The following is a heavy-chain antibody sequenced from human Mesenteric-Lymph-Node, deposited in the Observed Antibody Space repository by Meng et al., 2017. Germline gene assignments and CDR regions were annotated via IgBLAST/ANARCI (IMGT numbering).Heavy chain of an antibody. J-gene: IGHJ5*02. CDR1: GGSISSGDYY. V-gene: IGHV4-39*01. Sequence: QVQRQESGPGLGKPSPTLSLTCTVSGGSISSGDYYWSWIRQPPGKGLEWIGSIGHSGFTYYTPSLKSRVTVSIDTSRNQFSLWLTSVTAADTAVYYCVRSSGWVKTGFDPWGQGTLVTVSS. CDR2: IGHSGFT. CDR3: VRSSGWVKTGFDP. D-gene: IGHD6-19*01.